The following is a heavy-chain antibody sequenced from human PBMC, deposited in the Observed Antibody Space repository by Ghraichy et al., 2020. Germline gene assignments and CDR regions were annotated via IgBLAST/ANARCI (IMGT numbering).Heavy chain of an antibody. D-gene: IGHD4-17*01. CDR3: ARSNDYGDDRKWFDP. CDR1: GGSISSHY. V-gene: IGHV4-59*11. J-gene: IGHJ5*02. Sequence: SETLSLTCSVSGGSISSHYWSWIRQPPGKGLEWIGYIFYSGSTNYNPSLKSRVTLSLDTSKNQFSLKVSSVTAADTAVYYCARSNDYGDDRKWFDPWGQGTLVTVSS. CDR2: IFYSGST.